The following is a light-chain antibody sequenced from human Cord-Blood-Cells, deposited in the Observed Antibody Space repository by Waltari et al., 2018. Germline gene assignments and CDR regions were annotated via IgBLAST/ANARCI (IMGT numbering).Light chain of an antibody. Sequence: QSALTQPRSVSGSPGQSVTISCTGTSSDVGGYNYVSWYQQHTGKAPKLMIYDVSKRPSGVHDRFSGSKSGNTASLTISGLQAEDEADYYCCSYAGSYTLVFGTGTKVTVL. CDR2: DVS. V-gene: IGLV2-11*01. CDR3: CSYAGSYTLV. J-gene: IGLJ1*01. CDR1: SSDVGGYNY.